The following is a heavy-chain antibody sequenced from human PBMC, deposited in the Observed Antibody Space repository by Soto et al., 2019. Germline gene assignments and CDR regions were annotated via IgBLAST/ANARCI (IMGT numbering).Heavy chain of an antibody. CDR3: AREGDCSGGSCYVGAFDI. CDR1: GFTVSSNY. J-gene: IGHJ3*02. CDR2: IYSGGST. D-gene: IGHD2-15*01. V-gene: IGHV3-66*01. Sequence: EVQLVESGGGLVQPGGSLRLSCAASGFTVSSNYMSWVRQAPGKGLEWVSVIYSGGSTYYADSVKGRFTISRDNSKNTLYLQMNSLRAEATAVYYCAREGDCSGGSCYVGAFDIWGQGTMVTVSS.